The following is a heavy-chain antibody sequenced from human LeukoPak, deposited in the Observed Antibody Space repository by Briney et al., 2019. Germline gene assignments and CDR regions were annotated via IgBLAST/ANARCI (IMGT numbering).Heavy chain of an antibody. CDR1: GYSISSGYS. V-gene: IGHV4-38-2*02. J-gene: IGHJ5*01. CDR2: ISHSGST. CDR3: ARLGYSYGVINWFDS. D-gene: IGHD5-18*01. Sequence: SETLSLTCIVSGYSISSGYSWGWIRQPPGKGLEWIGSISHSGSTYYNPSLKSRVTISVDTSKNQFSLKLSSVTAADTAVYYCARLGYSYGVINWFDSWGQGTLVTVSS.